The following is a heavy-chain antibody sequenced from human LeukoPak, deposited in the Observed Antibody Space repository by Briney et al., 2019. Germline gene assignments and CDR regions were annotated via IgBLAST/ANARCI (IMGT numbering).Heavy chain of an antibody. CDR1: GYTFTSYA. D-gene: IGHD6-19*01. CDR3: ARDRGSGWVLDFDY. J-gene: IGHJ4*02. Sequence: GASVKVCCKASGYTFTSYAMHWVRQAPGQRLEWMGWINAGNGNTKYSQKFQGRVTITRDTSASTAYMELSSLRSEDTAVYYCARDRGSGWVLDFDYWGQGTLVTVSS. V-gene: IGHV1-3*01. CDR2: INAGNGNT.